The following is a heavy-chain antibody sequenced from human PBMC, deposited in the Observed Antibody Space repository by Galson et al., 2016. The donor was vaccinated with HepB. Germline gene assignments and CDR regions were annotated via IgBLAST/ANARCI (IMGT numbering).Heavy chain of an antibody. V-gene: IGHV3-74*01. CDR1: GFTFSSCW. J-gene: IGHJ6*02. CDR2: INSDGSST. D-gene: IGHD6-6*01. CDR3: ARALGSSSYGMDV. Sequence: SLRLSCAASGFTFSSCWMHWVRQAPGKGLVWVSRINSDGSSTSYADSAKGRFTISRDNAKNTLYLQMNSLRAEDTAVYYCARALGSSSYGMDVWGQGTTVTVSS.